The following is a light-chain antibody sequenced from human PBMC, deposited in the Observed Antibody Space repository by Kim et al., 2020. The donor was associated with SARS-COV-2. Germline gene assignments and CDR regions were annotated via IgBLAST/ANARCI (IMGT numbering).Light chain of an antibody. CDR3: QQANSFPIT. J-gene: IGKJ5*01. V-gene: IGKV1-12*01. Sequence: DIQMTQSPSSVSASVGDRVTITCRGSQGIRDWLAWFQQKPGKAPKLLIYAASSLQSGVTTRFSGSGSGTDFTLTISSLQAEDSATYYCQQANSFPITFGQGTRLEIK. CDR1: QGIRDW. CDR2: AAS.